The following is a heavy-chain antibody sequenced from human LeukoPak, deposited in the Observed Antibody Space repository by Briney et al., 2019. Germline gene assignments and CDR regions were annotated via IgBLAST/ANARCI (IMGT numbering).Heavy chain of an antibody. CDR2: ISHSGDST. V-gene: IGHV3-23*01. Sequence: GGSLRLSCAASGFTFSSCSMAWVRQAPGKGLEWVSTISHSGDSTYYADSVKGRFTISRDNSKNTLYLQMNSLRAEDTAVYYCAKKFTTGRLIHSWGQGTLVTVSS. CDR1: GFTFSSCS. J-gene: IGHJ4*02. CDR3: AKKFTTGRLIHS. D-gene: IGHD1-1*01.